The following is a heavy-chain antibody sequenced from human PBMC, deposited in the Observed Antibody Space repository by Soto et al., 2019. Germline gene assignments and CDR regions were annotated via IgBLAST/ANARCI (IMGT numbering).Heavy chain of an antibody. V-gene: IGHV5-10-1*01. J-gene: IGHJ6*02. CDR1: GYSFTSYW. D-gene: IGHD2-2*01. CDR3: ARQIVVVPAAPPGYYGMDV. CDR2: IDPSDSYT. Sequence: GESLKISCKGSGYSFTSYWISWVRQMPGKGLEWMGRIDPSDSYTNYSPSFQGHVTISADKSISTACLQWSSLKASDTAMYYCARQIVVVPAAPPGYYGMDVWGQGTTVTVSS.